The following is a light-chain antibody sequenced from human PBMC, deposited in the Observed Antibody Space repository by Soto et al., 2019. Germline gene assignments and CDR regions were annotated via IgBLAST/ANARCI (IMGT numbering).Light chain of an antibody. Sequence: QSVLTQPASVSGTPGQSITLSCTGTSSDVGGYNYVSWYQQHPGKAPKLLIYDVTNRPSGVSNRFSGYKSGNTASLTISGLQAEDEADYYCSSYRSSSPVYVFGPGTKVTVL. CDR1: SSDVGGYNY. J-gene: IGLJ1*01. CDR3: SSYRSSSPVYV. V-gene: IGLV2-14*03. CDR2: DVT.